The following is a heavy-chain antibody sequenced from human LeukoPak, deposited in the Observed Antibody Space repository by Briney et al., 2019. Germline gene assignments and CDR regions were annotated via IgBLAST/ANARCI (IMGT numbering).Heavy chain of an antibody. Sequence: GGSLRLSCEASGFTFDDYAMHWVRQAPGKGLEWVSGISWNSGSIGYADSVKGRFTISRDNAKNSLYLQMNSLRAEDTAVYYCARDNYGSGSYSWSKRLDYWGQGTLVTVSS. CDR3: ARDNYGSGSYSWSKRLDY. J-gene: IGHJ4*02. CDR2: ISWNSGSI. CDR1: GFTFDDYA. V-gene: IGHV3-9*01. D-gene: IGHD3-10*01.